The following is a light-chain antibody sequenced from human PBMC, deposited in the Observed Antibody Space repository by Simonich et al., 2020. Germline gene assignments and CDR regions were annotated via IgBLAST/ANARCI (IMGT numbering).Light chain of an antibody. CDR1: SSDGGSYTL. J-gene: IGLJ2*01. V-gene: IGLV2-23*01. CDR3: CSYAGSSNVV. CDR2: EGS. Sequence: QSALTQPASVSGSPGQSLPISCTGTSSDGGSYTLVSWYQQHPGKAPKLMIYEGSRRPSGVSNRFAGSKSGNTASLTISGLQAEDEADYYCCSYAGSSNVVFGGGTKLTVL.